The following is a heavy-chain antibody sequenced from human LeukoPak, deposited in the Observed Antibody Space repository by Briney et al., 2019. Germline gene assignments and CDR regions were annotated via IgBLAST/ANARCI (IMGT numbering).Heavy chain of an antibody. CDR2: LYYSGNT. V-gene: IGHV4-59*08. D-gene: IGHD2-2*01. J-gene: IGHJ5*02. Sequence: SETLSLTCTVSGGSISSYYWSWIRQPPGKGLEWIGYLYYSGNTNYNPSLKSRVTISVDMSKNHFSLKLSSVTAADTAVYYCARHLGYCSSTSCLSWFDPWGQGTLVTVSS. CDR3: ARHLGYCSSTSCLSWFDP. CDR1: GGSISSYY.